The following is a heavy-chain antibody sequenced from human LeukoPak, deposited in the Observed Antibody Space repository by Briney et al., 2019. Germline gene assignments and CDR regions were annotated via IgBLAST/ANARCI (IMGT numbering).Heavy chain of an antibody. CDR3: ARTPSVHHYGSGADY. CDR1: GYTFTGYY. J-gene: IGHJ4*02. CDR2: INPNSGGT. Sequence: ASVKVSCKASGYTFTGYYMHWVRQAPGQGLEWMGWINPNSGGTNYAQKFQGWVTMTRDTSISTAYMELSRLRSDDTAVYYCARTPSVHHYGSGADYWGQGTLVTVSS. V-gene: IGHV1-2*04. D-gene: IGHD3-10*01.